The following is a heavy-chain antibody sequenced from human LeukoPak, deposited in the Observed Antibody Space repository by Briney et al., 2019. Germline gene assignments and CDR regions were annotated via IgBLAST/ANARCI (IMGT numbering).Heavy chain of an antibody. CDR2: IYYSGST. Sequence: SETLSLTCAVSGYSISSSNWWGWIRQPPGKGLEWIGYIYYSGSTYYNPSLKSRVTISVDTSKNQFSLKLSSVTAADTAVYYCASLSPRAVADYWGQGTLVTVSS. CDR3: ASLSPRAVADY. D-gene: IGHD4-23*01. V-gene: IGHV4-28*01. CDR1: GYSISSSNW. J-gene: IGHJ4*02.